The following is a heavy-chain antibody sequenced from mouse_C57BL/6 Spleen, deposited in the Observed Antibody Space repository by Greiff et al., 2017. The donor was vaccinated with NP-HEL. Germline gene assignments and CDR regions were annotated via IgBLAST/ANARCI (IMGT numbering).Heavy chain of an antibody. CDR2: IHPSNGGT. J-gene: IGHJ2*01. Sequence: QVQLQQPGTELVKPGASVKLSCKASGYTFTSYWMHWVKQRPGQGLEWIGNIHPSNGGTNYNEKFKSKAPLTVDKSSSTAYMQLSSLTSEDSAVYDGARYNGSSGYFGYGGQGTTLTVSS. V-gene: IGHV1-53*01. D-gene: IGHD1-1*01. CDR1: GYTFTSYW. CDR3: ARYNGSSGYFGY.